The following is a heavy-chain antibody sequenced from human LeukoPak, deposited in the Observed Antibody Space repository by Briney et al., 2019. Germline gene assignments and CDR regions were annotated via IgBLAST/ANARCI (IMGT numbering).Heavy chain of an antibody. D-gene: IGHD3-16*01. CDR2: ISAYNGAT. J-gene: IGHJ4*02. CDR1: GYTFTNYG. Sequence: GASVKVSCKTSGYTFTNYGISWVRQAPGQGLEWMGWISAYNGATNYARKFQGRVAMTTDTSTSTAYMELGSLRSDDPAGYYCARDRSYGPYNFEDWGQGTLVTVSS. V-gene: IGHV1-18*01. CDR3: ARDRSYGPYNFED.